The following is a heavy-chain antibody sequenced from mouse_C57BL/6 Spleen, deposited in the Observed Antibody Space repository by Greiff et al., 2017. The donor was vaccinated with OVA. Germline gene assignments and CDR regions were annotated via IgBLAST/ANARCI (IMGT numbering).Heavy chain of an antibody. V-gene: IGHV1-82*01. Sequence: VQLQQSGPELVKPGASVKISCKASGYAFSSSWMNWVKQRPGKGLEWIGRIYPGDGDTNYNGKFKGKATLTADKSSSTAYMQLSSLTSEDSAVYFCARDGGDYEDFDYWGQGTTLTVSS. CDR2: IYPGDGDT. CDR1: GYAFSSSW. J-gene: IGHJ2*01. D-gene: IGHD2-4*01. CDR3: ARDGGDYEDFDY.